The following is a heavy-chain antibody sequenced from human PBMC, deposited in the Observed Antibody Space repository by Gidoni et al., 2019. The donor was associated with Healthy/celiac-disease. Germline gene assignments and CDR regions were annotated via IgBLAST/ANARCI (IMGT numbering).Heavy chain of an antibody. CDR1: GGSISSSSYY. CDR2: IYYSGST. J-gene: IGHJ4*02. V-gene: IGHV4-39*01. D-gene: IGHD3-22*01. Sequence: QLQLQESGPGLVKPSEPLSLTCTVSGGSISSSSYYWGWIRQPPGKGLEWIGSIYYSGSTYYNQSLKSRVTISVDTSKNQFSLKLSSVTAADTAVYYCARQGGYYDSSGYYLDDYWGQGTLVTVSS. CDR3: ARQGGYYDSSGYYLDDY.